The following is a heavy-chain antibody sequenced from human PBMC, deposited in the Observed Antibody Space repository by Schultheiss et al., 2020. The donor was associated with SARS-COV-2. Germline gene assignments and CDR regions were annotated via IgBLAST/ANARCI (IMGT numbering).Heavy chain of an antibody. V-gene: IGHV3-21*01. Sequence: GESLKISCAASGFTFSSYAMSWVRQAPGKGLEWVSSISSSSSYIYYADSVKGRFTISRDNAKNSLYLQMNSLRAEDTAVYYCARDKGSGWYDGMDVWGQGTTVTVSS. J-gene: IGHJ6*02. CDR3: ARDKGSGWYDGMDV. CDR1: GFTFSSYA. D-gene: IGHD6-19*01. CDR2: ISSSSSYI.